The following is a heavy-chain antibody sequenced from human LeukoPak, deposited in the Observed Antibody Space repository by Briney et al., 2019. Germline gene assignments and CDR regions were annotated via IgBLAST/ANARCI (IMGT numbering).Heavy chain of an antibody. D-gene: IGHD2-8*01. V-gene: IGHV4-61*02. Sequence: PSETLSLTCTVSGDSISSGRYYWSWIRQPAGKGLEWIGRIYTSGSTNYNPSLESRVTISVDTSKNQFSLKLSSVTAADTAVYYCARAVTTRYCTNGVCSRLDYWGQGTLVTVSS. J-gene: IGHJ4*02. CDR1: GDSISSGRYY. CDR2: IYTSGST. CDR3: ARAVTTRYCTNGVCSRLDY.